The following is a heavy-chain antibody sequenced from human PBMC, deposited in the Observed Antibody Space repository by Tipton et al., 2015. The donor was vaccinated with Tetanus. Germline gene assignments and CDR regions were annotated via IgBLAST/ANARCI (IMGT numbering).Heavy chain of an antibody. V-gene: IGHV3-30-3*01. CDR3: ARDIAPVTDSSFPGF. Sequence: SLRLSCAASGFTFSSYAMHWVRQAPGKGLEWVAVISYDGSNKYYADSVKGRFTISRDNSKDTLYLQMNSLRAEDTAVYYCARDIAPVTDSSFPGFRGQGNLVP. J-gene: IGHJ4*01. CDR1: GFTFSSYA. D-gene: IGHD4-17*01. CDR2: ISYDGSNK.